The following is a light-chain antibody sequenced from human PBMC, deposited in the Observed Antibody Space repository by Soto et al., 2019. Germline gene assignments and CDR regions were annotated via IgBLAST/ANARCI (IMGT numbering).Light chain of an antibody. CDR1: QSVLYTSNSKNY. J-gene: IGKJ4*01. CDR2: WAS. CDR3: QQYYNTGPT. V-gene: IGKV4-1*01. Sequence: DIVMTQSPDSLAVSLGERATINCKSSQSVLYTSNSKNYLAWYQQKPGQPPKLLFYWASTRESGVPDRFTGSGCGTDFTLTISSLQAEDVAVYYCQQYYNTGPTFGGGTKVEIK.